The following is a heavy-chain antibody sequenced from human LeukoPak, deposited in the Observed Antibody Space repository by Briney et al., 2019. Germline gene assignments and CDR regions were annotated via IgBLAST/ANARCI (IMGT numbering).Heavy chain of an antibody. Sequence: PSETLSLTCTVSGGSISSYYWSWIRQPPGKGLEWIGYIYYTGSTNYSSSLKSRVTISADTSKNQFSLKLSSVTAADTAVYYCARQVAVVGPLDYWGQGTLVPVSS. CDR3: ARQVAVVGPLDY. J-gene: IGHJ4*02. CDR2: IYYTGST. D-gene: IGHD6-19*01. CDR1: GGSISSYY. V-gene: IGHV4-59*08.